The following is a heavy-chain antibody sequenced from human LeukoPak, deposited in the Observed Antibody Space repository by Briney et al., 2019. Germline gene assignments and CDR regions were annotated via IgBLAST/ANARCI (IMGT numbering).Heavy chain of an antibody. CDR1: GDSVSSNTAA. CDR3: ARDHGGLDY. V-gene: IGHV6-1*01. J-gene: IGHJ4*02. Sequence: SQTLSLTCALSGDSVSSNTAAWNWIRQSPSRGLEWLGRTYYRSKWYNDYALSVKSRITISPDTSKNQFPLQLNSVASEDTAVYYCARDHGGLDYWGQGTVVTVSS. CDR2: TYYRSKWYN.